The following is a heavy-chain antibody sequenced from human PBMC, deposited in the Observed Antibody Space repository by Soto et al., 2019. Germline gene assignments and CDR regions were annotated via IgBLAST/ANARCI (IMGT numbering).Heavy chain of an antibody. CDR1: GYTFTSYA. Sequence: XVKVSCKASGYTFTSYAMHRVRHAPGQRLEWMGWINAGNGNTKYSQKFQGRVTITRDTSASTAYMELSSLRSEDTAVYYCARGLNGYLHYFDYWGQGTPVTVSS. CDR2: INAGNGNT. V-gene: IGHV1-3*01. D-gene: IGHD5-18*01. J-gene: IGHJ4*02. CDR3: ARGLNGYLHYFDY.